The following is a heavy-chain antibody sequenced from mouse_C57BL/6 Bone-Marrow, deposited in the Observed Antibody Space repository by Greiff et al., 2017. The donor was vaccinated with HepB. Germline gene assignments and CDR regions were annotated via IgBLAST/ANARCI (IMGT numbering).Heavy chain of an antibody. V-gene: IGHV1-7*01. Sequence: VHLVESGAELAKPGASVKMSCRASGYNFLNYWIHWIKQRPGQGLEWIGYINPTTTSTKYNQKFQDKATLTADKSSSKAYIQLISLTSEDSAVYYCARRGGDGPAWFAHWGQGTLVTVSA. CDR1: GYNFLNYW. CDR3: ARRGGDGPAWFAH. D-gene: IGHD2-3*01. J-gene: IGHJ3*01. CDR2: INPTTTST.